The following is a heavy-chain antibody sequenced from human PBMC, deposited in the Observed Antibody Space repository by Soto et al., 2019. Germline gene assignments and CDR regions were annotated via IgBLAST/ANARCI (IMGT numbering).Heavy chain of an antibody. V-gene: IGHV1-18*04. CDR3: ATHPGVRGVPDYYYYGMDV. J-gene: IGHJ6*02. Sequence: ASVKVSCKASGYTFTSYGISWVRQAPGQGLEWMGWISAYNGNTNYAQKLQGRVTMTEDTSTDTAYMELSSLRSEDTAVYYCATHPGVRGVPDYYYYGMDVWGQGTTVTVSS. D-gene: IGHD3-10*01. CDR2: ISAYNGNT. CDR1: GYTFTSYG.